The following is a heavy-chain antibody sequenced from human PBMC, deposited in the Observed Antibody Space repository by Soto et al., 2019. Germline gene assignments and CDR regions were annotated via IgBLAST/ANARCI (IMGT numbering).Heavy chain of an antibody. V-gene: IGHV1-46*03. Sequence: ASVKLSCKASGYTFTSYYMHWVRQAPGQGLEWMGIINPSGGSTSYAQKFQGRVTMTRDTSTSTVYMELSSLRSEDTAVYYCARDFYSSSGPTGSYWFDPWGQGTLVTVSS. CDR1: GYTFTSYY. D-gene: IGHD2-21*01. CDR2: INPSGGST. CDR3: ARDFYSSSGPTGSYWFDP. J-gene: IGHJ5*02.